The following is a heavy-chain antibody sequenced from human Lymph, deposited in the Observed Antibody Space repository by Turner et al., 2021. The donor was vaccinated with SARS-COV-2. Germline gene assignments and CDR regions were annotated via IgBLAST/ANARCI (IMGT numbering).Heavy chain of an antibody. D-gene: IGHD6-19*01. Sequence: QVRLVQSGAEVKKPGASVIVSCKASANTFTGYYMHWVRQVPGQGLEGMGWINPNSGGTSYAQKFQGRVTMTRDTSISTAYMELSRLRSDDTAVYYGVRGESIAVAGTQYFDYWGQGTLVTVSS. CDR1: ANTFTGYY. CDR2: INPNSGGT. V-gene: IGHV1-2*02. J-gene: IGHJ4*02. CDR3: VRGESIAVAGTQYFDY.